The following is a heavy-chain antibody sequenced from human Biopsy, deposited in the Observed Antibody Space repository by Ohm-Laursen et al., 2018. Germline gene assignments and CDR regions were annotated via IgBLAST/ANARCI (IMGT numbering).Heavy chain of an antibody. CDR2: ISYTGYT. CDR3: ARESALAGDFDS. Sequence: SDTLSLTCTVSGGSFTGHYWSWIRQPPGKGLEWIGHISYTGYTSYKSSLKSRVTISLDTSRKHFSLRLTSVTAADTAVYYCARESALAGDFDSWGQGTLVTVSS. CDR1: GGSFTGHY. J-gene: IGHJ4*02. D-gene: IGHD6-19*01. V-gene: IGHV4-59*11.